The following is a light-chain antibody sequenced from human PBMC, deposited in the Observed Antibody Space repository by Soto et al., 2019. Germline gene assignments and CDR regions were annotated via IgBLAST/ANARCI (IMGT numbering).Light chain of an antibody. CDR2: EGS. J-gene: IGLJ2*01. CDR3: CSYAGSSTLVV. CDR1: SSDVGSYNL. V-gene: IGLV2-23*01. Sequence: QSALTQPASVSGSPGQSITISCTGTSSDVGSYNLVSWYQQHPGKAPKLVIYEGSKRPSGVSNRFSGSNSGNTASLTISGLQAEDEADYYCCSYAGSSTLVVFGGGTKLTVL.